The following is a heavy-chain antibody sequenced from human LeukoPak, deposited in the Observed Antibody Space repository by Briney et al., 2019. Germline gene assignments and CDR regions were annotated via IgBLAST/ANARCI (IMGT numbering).Heavy chain of an antibody. CDR2: INPNSGGT. V-gene: IGHV1-2*02. CDR1: GYTFTGYY. Sequence: ASVKVSCKASGYTFTGYYMHWVRQAPGQGLEWMGWINPNSGGTNYAQKFQGRVTMTRDTSISTAYMELSSLRSEDTAVYYCASPKNSGSYNWFDPWGQGTLVTVSS. D-gene: IGHD1-26*01. J-gene: IGHJ5*02. CDR3: ASPKNSGSYNWFDP.